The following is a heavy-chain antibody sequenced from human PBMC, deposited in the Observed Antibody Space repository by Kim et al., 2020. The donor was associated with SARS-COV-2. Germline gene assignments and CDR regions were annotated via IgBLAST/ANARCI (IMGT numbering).Heavy chain of an antibody. Sequence: SETLSLTCTVSGGSISSYYWSWIRQPPGKGLEWIGYIYYSGSTNYNPSLKSRVTISVDTSKNQFSLKLSSVTAADTAVYYCARDHSLPTEGYFDYWGQGTLVTVSS. CDR2: IYYSGST. CDR1: GGSISSYY. D-gene: IGHD1-26*01. CDR3: ARDHSLPTEGYFDY. J-gene: IGHJ4*02. V-gene: IGHV4-59*13.